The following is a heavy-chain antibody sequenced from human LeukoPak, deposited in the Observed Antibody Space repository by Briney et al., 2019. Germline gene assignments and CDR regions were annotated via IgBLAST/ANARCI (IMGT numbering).Heavy chain of an antibody. CDR3: ARAYLLQWGYFDY. CDR2: ISYDGSDK. D-gene: IGHD5-24*01. Sequence: GGSLRLSCAASGFTFSDYGMHWVRQAPGKGLEWAAAISYDGSDKYYADSVKGRFTISRDDSRKTLYLQMNSLRAEDTAVYYCARAYLLQWGYFDYWGQGTLVTVSS. CDR1: GFTFSDYG. J-gene: IGHJ4*02. V-gene: IGHV3-30*03.